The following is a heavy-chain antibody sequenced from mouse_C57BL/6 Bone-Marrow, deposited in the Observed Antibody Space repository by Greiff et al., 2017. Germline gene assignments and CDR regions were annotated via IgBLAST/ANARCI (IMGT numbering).Heavy chain of an antibody. CDR1: GFTFSDYY. V-gene: IGHV5-12*01. J-gene: IGHJ2*01. Sequence: EVMLVESGGGLVQPGGSLKLSCAASGFTFSDYYMYWVRQTPEKRLEWVAYISNGGGSTYYPDTVKGRCTISRDNAKNTLYLQMSRLKSEDTAMYYCARRGDPYYFDYWGQGTTLTVSS. CDR2: ISNGGGST. CDR3: ARRGDPYYFDY. D-gene: IGHD2-13*01.